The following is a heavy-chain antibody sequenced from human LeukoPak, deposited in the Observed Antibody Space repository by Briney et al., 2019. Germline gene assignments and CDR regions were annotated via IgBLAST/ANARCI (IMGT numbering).Heavy chain of an antibody. CDR2: IFYSGRT. CDR1: GGSISSDY. V-gene: IGHV4-59*01. D-gene: IGHD4-11*01. CDR3: VRGFYSPHY. Sequence: PSESLSLTCPVSGGSISSDYWSWIRQPPGKGLEWIGSIFYSGRTYYHPSLKSRITISVDTSKNQFSLKLSSATAADTAVYYCVRGFYSPHYWGQGTLVTVSS. J-gene: IGHJ4*02.